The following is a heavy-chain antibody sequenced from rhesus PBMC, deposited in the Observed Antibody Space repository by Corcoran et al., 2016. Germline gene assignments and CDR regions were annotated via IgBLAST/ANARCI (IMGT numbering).Heavy chain of an antibody. CDR2: GRIISTPT. CDR1: GGSMSSNNW. Sequence: QVQLQESGPGLMKPSETLSLPCAVSGGSMSSNNWWSWIRQPPGKRLEWIGDGRIISTPTYYHPSLMSRVPISTDTSKAHFSLKLTSVAAAATAVYYCARHWDGGNWRFDYWGQGVLVTVSS. V-gene: IGHV4-65*01. J-gene: IGHJ4*01. CDR3: ARHWDGGNWRFDY. D-gene: IGHD6-25*01.